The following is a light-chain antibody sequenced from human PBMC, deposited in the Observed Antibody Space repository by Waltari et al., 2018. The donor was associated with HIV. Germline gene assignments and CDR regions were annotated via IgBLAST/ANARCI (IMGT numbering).Light chain of an antibody. CDR3: AAWDDNLNGL. Sequence: QSVLTQPPSASGTPGQRVTISCSGRRSNIGTNVVNWYQQLPGSAPKLLISYKNQRPSGVPDLFSGSKSGTSASLAISGLQSEDEADYYCAAWDDNLNGLFGGGTKLTVL. V-gene: IGLV1-44*01. CDR1: RSNIGTNV. J-gene: IGLJ2*01. CDR2: YKN.